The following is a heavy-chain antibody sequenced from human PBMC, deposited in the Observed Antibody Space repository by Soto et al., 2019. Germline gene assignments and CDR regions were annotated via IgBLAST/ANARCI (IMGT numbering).Heavy chain of an antibody. CDR2: IYYSGST. Sequence: SETLSLTCTVSGGSISSYYWSWTRQPPGKGLEWIGYIYYSGSTNYNPSLKSRVTISVDTSKDQFSLKLSSVTAADTAVYYCARRRMSTNVFDYWGQGTLV. CDR1: GGSISSYY. CDR3: ARRRMSTNVFDY. J-gene: IGHJ4*02. D-gene: IGHD2-8*01. V-gene: IGHV4-59*01.